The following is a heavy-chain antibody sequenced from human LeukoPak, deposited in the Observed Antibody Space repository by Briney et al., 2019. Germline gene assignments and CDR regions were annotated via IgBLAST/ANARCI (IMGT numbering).Heavy chain of an antibody. D-gene: IGHD2-2*02. J-gene: IGHJ5*02. CDR2: ISAYNGNT. CDR1: GYTFTSYG. CDR3: ARDSHCSSTSCYTYWFDP. Sequence: GASVKVSCKASGYTFTSYGISWVRQAPGQGLEWMGWISAYNGNTNYAQKLQGRVTMTTDTSTSTAYMELRSLRSDDTAVYYCARDSHCSSTSCYTYWFDPWGQGTLVTVSS. V-gene: IGHV1-18*01.